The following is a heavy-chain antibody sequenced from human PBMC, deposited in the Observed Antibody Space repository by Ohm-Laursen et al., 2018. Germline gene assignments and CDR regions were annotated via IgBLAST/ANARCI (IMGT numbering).Heavy chain of an antibody. CDR3: ARGVESYNYFDY. D-gene: IGHD1-26*01. CDR1: GFTFSTCA. Sequence: SLRLSCAASGFTFSTCAMNWVRQAPGKGLEWVSVIYSGGSTYYADSVKGRFTISRDSSRNTLYLQINSLRAEDTAVYYCARGVESYNYFDYWGQGTLVTVSS. V-gene: IGHV3-66*01. J-gene: IGHJ4*02. CDR2: IYSGGST.